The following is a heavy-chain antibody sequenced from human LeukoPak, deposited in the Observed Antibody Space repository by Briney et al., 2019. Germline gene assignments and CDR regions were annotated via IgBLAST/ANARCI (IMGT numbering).Heavy chain of an antibody. CDR3: ARGSWQLAEGVY. CDR1: DYSIRNGYF. CDR2: IYESGST. J-gene: IGHJ4*02. D-gene: IGHD6-6*01. V-gene: IGHV4-38-2*02. Sequence: SETLSLTCTVSDYSIRNGYFWGWIRQPPGKWLEWIGSIYESGSTHYNPSLKGRVTISVDTSKNQFSLKLSSVTAADTAVYYCARGSWQLAEGVYWGQGTLVTVSS.